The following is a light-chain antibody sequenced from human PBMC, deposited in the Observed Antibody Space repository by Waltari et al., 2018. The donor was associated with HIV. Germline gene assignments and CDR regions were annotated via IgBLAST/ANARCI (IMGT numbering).Light chain of an antibody. J-gene: IGLJ6*01. V-gene: IGLV1-47*01. CDR2: RND. Sequence: QSGLRQPPSTSRPPGQRVVISCSGSSSNVGKNYVSWFQQLPGAAPRLLINRNDRRPSGVPDRFTAAKSGTSASLVISGLRSDDEAEYFCASWDDALSSWLFGGGTKLTVL. CDR3: ASWDDALSSWL. CDR1: SSNVGKNY.